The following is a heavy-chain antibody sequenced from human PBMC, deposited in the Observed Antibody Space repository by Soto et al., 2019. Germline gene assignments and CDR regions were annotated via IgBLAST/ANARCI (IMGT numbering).Heavy chain of an antibody. Sequence: QVQLVRSGAEVKKPGSSVKVSCKASGGTFSSYAISWVRQAPGQGLEWMGGIIPIFGTANYAQKFQGRVTSTADESTSTAYMELSSLRSEDTAVYYCARQVLRFLSVNWFDPWGQGTLVTVSS. CDR1: GGTFSSYA. J-gene: IGHJ5*02. CDR2: IIPIFGTA. D-gene: IGHD3-3*01. V-gene: IGHV1-69*12. CDR3: ARQVLRFLSVNWFDP.